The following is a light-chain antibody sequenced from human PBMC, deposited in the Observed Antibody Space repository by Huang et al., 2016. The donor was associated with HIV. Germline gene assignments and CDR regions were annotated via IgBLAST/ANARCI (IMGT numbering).Light chain of an antibody. J-gene: IGKJ3*01. V-gene: IGKV1-5*03. Sequence: DIQMTQSPSTLSAAIGDRVTITCRASQSVSTRLAWYQQKPGKAPRLLIQEASSLERGVPSRVSGSGSGTEFTLTISSLQPDDSATYSCQQYNTFTFGPGTKVDI. CDR3: QQYNTFT. CDR1: QSVSTR. CDR2: EAS.